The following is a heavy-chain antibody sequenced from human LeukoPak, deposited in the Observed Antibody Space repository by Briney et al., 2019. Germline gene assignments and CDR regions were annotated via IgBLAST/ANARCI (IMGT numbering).Heavy chain of an antibody. CDR1: TGSISSSNYY. CDR3: ARHEAQDFDY. Sequence: SDTLSLTCTVTTGSISSSNYYWGWIRQPPRKGLEWIGSIYYSGTTYYSSSLKSRVIISVDTSKNQFSLKLSSVTATDTAVYYCARHEAQDFDYWGQGTLVTVSS. CDR2: IYYSGTT. V-gene: IGHV4-39*01. J-gene: IGHJ4*02.